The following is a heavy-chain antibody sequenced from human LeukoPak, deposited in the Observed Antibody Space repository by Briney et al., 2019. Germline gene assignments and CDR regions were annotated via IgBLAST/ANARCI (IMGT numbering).Heavy chain of an antibody. D-gene: IGHD5-12*01. CDR2: IYYSGST. CDR3: ARVFSGYDVEYYYYYYMDV. J-gene: IGHJ6*03. Sequence: SETLSLTCTVSGYSISSGYYWSWIRQPPGKGLEWIGYIYYSGSTNYNPSLKSRVTISVDTSKNQFSLKLSSVTAADTAVYYCARVFSGYDVEYYYYYYMDVWGKGTTVTISS. CDR1: GYSISSGYY. V-gene: IGHV4-61*01.